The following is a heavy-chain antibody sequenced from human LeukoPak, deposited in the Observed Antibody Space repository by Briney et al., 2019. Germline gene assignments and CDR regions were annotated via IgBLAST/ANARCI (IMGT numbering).Heavy chain of an antibody. Sequence: SETLSLTCTVSGYSISSGYYWGWIRQPPGKGLEWIGSIYHSGSTYYNPSLKSRVTISVDTSKNQFSLKLSSVTAADTAVYYCARVWTYGDLEFDYRGQGTLVTVSS. CDR3: ARVWTYGDLEFDY. CDR1: GYSISSGYY. V-gene: IGHV4-38-2*02. D-gene: IGHD4-17*01. J-gene: IGHJ4*02. CDR2: IYHSGST.